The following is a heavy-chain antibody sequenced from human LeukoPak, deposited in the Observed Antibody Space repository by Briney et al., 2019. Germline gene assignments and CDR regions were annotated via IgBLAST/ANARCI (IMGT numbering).Heavy chain of an antibody. CDR3: ARDHPGIGY. CDR2: ISYDGSNK. V-gene: IGHV3-30-3*01. J-gene: IGHJ4*02. CDR1: GFTFSSYA. Sequence: GGSLRLSCAASGFTFSSYAMHWVRQAPGKGLEWVAVISYDGSNKYYADSVKGRFTISRDNSKNTLYLQMNSLRAEDTAVYYCARDHPGIGYWGQGTLVTVSS. D-gene: IGHD3-10*01.